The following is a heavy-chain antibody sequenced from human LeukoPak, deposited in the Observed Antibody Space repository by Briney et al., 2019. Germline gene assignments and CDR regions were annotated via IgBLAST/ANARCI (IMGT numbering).Heavy chain of an antibody. CDR2: IYYSGST. J-gene: IGHJ3*02. V-gene: IGHV4-59*01. D-gene: IGHD6-25*01. CDR3: ARDVRRAFDI. Sequence: PSETLSLTCTVSGGSISSYYWSWIRQPPGKGLEWIGYIYYSGSTNYNPSLKSRVTISVDTSKNQLSLKLSSVTAADTAVYYCARDVRRAFDIWGQGTMVTVSS. CDR1: GGSISSYY.